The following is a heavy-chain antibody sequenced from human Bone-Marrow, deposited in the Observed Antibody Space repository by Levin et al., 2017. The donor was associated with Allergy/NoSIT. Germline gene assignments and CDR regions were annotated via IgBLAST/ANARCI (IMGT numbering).Heavy chain of an antibody. CDR1: GYTFTNYD. Sequence: GESLKISCKASGYTFTNYDINWVRQATGQGLEWMGWMKPNSGNTGYSQRFQGRLTMTRDTSTNMAYMELSGLNSGDTASYFCASVNEHLAPDFWGQGTLVTVSS. CDR3: ASVNEHLAPDF. V-gene: IGHV1-8*01. CDR2: MKPNSGNT. J-gene: IGHJ4*02.